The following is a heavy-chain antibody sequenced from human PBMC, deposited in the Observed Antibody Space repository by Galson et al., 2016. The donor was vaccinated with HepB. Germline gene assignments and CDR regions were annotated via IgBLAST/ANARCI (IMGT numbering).Heavy chain of an antibody. CDR3: AGSVAGTLSN. D-gene: IGHD6-19*01. J-gene: IGHJ4*02. CDR2: IKKDGSEK. Sequence: SLRLSCAASGFTFSNYWMSWVRQAPGKGLEWVANIKKDGSEKNYVDSVKGRFTISRDNAKSSLYLQMNSLRAEDTAVYYCAGSVAGTLSNWGQGTLVTVSS. CDR1: GFTFSNYW. V-gene: IGHV3-7*03.